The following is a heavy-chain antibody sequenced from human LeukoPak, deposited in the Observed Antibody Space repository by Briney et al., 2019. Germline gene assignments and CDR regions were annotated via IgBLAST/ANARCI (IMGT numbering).Heavy chain of an antibody. CDR3: ARGRATVTPFDY. V-gene: IGHV3-21*01. J-gene: IGHJ4*02. CDR2: ISSSSSYI. Sequence: GGSLRLPCAASGFTFSSYSMNWVRQAPGKGLEWVSSISSSSSYIYYADSVKGRFTISRDNAKNSLYLQMNSLRAEDTAVYYCARGRATVTPFDYWGQGTLVTVSS. D-gene: IGHD4-17*01. CDR1: GFTFSSYS.